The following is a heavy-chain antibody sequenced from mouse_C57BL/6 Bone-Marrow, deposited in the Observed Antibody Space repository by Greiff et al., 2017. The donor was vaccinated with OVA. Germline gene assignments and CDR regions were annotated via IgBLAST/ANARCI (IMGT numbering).Heavy chain of an antibody. CDR3: ARADITTVVAYYYAMDY. J-gene: IGHJ4*01. D-gene: IGHD1-1*01. Sequence: EVKLQESGGGLVKPGGSLKLSCAASGFTFSSYAMSWVRQTPDKRLEWVATISDGGSYTYYPDNVKGRFTISRDNAKNNLYLQMSHLKSEDTAMYYCARADITTVVAYYYAMDYWGQGTSVTVSS. V-gene: IGHV5-4*03. CDR1: GFTFSSYA. CDR2: ISDGGSYT.